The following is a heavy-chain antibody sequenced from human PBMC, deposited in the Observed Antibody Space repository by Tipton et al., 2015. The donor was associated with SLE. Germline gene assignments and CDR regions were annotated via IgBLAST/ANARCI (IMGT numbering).Heavy chain of an antibody. V-gene: IGHV4-59*01. CDR3: ARGGHYAWFGP. Sequence: LRLSCAASGFTFDDYAIHWVRQAPGKGLEWIGDLYSGGSPNYNPSLKSRVTMSVDTSKNHFSLKVNSVTAADTAVYYCARGGHYAWFGPWGQGFLVTVSS. CDR2: LYSGGSP. D-gene: IGHD3-3*01. CDR1: GFTFDDYA. J-gene: IGHJ5*02.